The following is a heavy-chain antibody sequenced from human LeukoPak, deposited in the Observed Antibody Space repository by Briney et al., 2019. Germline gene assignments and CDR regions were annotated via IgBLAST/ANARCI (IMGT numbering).Heavy chain of an antibody. V-gene: IGHV3-9*01. CDR2: ISWNSGSI. Sequence: PGGSLRLSCAASGFTFDDYAMHWVRQAPGKGLEWVSGISWNSGSIGYADSVKGRFTISRDNAKNSLYLQMNSLRAEDTALYYCAKSRGSGSGDFDYWGQGTLVTVSS. D-gene: IGHD3-10*01. CDR1: GFTFDDYA. J-gene: IGHJ4*02. CDR3: AKSRGSGSGDFDY.